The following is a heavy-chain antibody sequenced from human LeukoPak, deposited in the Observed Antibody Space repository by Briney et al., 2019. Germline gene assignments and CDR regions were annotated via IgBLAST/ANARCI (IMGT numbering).Heavy chain of an antibody. CDR1: GFTFSSYG. CDR3: ARDGGRNYYDRSGYSIDY. CDR2: IWYDGSNK. V-gene: IGHV3-33*01. Sequence: PGGSLRLSCVAAGFTFSSYGMHWVRQAPGKGLEWVAVIWYDGSNKYYADSVKGRFTISRDNSKNTLYLQMNSLRAEDTAVYYCARDGGRNYYDRSGYSIDYWGQGTLVTVSS. D-gene: IGHD3-22*01. J-gene: IGHJ4*02.